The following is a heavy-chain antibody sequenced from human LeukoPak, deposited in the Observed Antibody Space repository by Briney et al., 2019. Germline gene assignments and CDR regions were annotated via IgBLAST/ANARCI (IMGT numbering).Heavy chain of an antibody. CDR2: TYYSGST. V-gene: IGHV4-39*01. Sequence: PSETLSLTCTVSGGSISSSSYYWGWIRQPPGKGLEWIGSTYYSGSTYYNPSLKSRVTISVDTSKNQFSPKLSSVTAADTAVYYCASLQYSSGWPFDYWGQGTLVTVSS. D-gene: IGHD6-19*01. J-gene: IGHJ4*02. CDR1: GGSISSSSYY. CDR3: ASLQYSSGWPFDY.